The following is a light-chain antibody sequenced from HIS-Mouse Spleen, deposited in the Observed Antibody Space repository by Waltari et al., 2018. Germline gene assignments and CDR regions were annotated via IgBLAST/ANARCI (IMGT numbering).Light chain of an antibody. Sequence: QSALTQPASVSGSPGQSITISCTGTSSDVGGYNYVSWYQQPPVKAPKLMIYEVSNRPSGVSNRFSGSKSGNTASLTISGLQAEDEADYYCSSYTSSSTPYVFGTGTKVTVL. J-gene: IGLJ1*01. CDR3: SSYTSSSTPYV. CDR1: SSDVGGYNY. V-gene: IGLV2-14*01. CDR2: EVS.